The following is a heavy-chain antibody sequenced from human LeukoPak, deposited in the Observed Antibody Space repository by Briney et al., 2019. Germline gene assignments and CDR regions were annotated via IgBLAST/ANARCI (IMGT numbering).Heavy chain of an antibody. J-gene: IGHJ6*03. CDR2: IIPIFGTA. CDR3: ARRDDSSGYYYGDYYMDV. Sequence: SVKVSCKASGGTFSSYAISWVRQAPGQGLEWMGGIIPIFGTANYAQKFQGRVTTTTDESTSTAYMELSSLRSEDTAVYYCARRDDSSGYYYGDYYMDVWGKGTTVTVSS. D-gene: IGHD3-22*01. V-gene: IGHV1-69*05. CDR1: GGTFSSYA.